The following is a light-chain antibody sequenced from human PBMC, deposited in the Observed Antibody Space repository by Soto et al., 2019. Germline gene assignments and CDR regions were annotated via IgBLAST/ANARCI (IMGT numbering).Light chain of an antibody. CDR2: DTN. Sequence: QSVLTQPPSVSAAPGQKVTISCSGSGSNIGKNDVSWYLQIPGAAPKLLIYDTNKRPSGIPDRFSGSKSGTSATLGITGLQTGDEADYFCGTWDTRLSVVVFGGGTKVTVL. V-gene: IGLV1-51*01. J-gene: IGLJ2*01. CDR1: GSNIGKND. CDR3: GTWDTRLSVVV.